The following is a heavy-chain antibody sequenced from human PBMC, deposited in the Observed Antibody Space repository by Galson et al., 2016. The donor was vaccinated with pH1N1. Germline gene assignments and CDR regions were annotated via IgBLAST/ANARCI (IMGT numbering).Heavy chain of an antibody. Sequence: SLRLSCAASGFTFSNVWMSWVRQAPGKGLEWVGRIKSKTDGGTRDFAAPVKGRFSISRDDSKNTVYLQMNSLKTEDTAVYFCAAGSGRSDFDYWGQGTLVPVSS. J-gene: IGHJ4*02. V-gene: IGHV3-15*01. CDR3: AAGSGRSDFDY. D-gene: IGHD3-10*01. CDR1: GFTFSNVW. CDR2: IKSKTDGGTR.